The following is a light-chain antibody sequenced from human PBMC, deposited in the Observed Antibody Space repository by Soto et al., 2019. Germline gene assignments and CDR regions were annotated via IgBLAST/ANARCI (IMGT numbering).Light chain of an antibody. V-gene: IGKV1-27*01. Sequence: DIQMTQSPSSLSASIGDRITITCRASQDIRNSLAWYQQKPGKVPKLLIYAASTLQSGVPSRFSGSGSGTDFTLTISSLQPEDVATYSCQKYNSAPLTFGGATELEIK. J-gene: IGKJ4*01. CDR3: QKYNSAPLT. CDR1: QDIRNS. CDR2: AAS.